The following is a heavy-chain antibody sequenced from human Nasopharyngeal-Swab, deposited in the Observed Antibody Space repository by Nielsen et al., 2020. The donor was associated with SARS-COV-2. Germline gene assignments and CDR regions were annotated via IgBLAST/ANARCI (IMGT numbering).Heavy chain of an antibody. Sequence: GGSLRLSCAASGFTFSSYAMSWVRQAPGKGLEWVSAISGSGGSTYYADSVKGRFTISRDNSKNTLYLQMNSLRAEDTAVYYCAKGSGITIFGVVIPSDAFDIWGQGTMVTVSS. CDR3: AKGSGITIFGVVIPSDAFDI. J-gene: IGHJ3*02. D-gene: IGHD3-3*01. CDR2: ISGSGGST. CDR1: GFTFSSYA. V-gene: IGHV3-23*01.